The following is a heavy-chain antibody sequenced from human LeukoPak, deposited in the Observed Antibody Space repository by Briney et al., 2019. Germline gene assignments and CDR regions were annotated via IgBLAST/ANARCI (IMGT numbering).Heavy chain of an antibody. V-gene: IGHV4-4*07. D-gene: IGHD5-24*01. Sequence: PSETLSLTCTVSGGSISSYYWSWIRQPAGKGLEWIGRIYTSGSTNYNPSLKSRVTMSVDTSKNQFSLKLSSVTAADTAVYYCARGLRRRWLQFRAFGAFDYWGQGTVVTVSS. J-gene: IGHJ4*02. CDR1: GGSISSYY. CDR2: IYTSGST. CDR3: ARGLRRRWLQFRAFGAFDY.